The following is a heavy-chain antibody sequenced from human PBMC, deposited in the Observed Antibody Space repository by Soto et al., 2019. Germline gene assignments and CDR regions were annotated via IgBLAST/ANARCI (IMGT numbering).Heavy chain of an antibody. CDR1: GYIFTNYY. V-gene: IGHV1-46*01. CDR2: INPNGGST. CDR3: ARGLYSCYK. J-gene: IGHJ4*02. Sequence: QVRLVQSGAEVKKPGASVKVSCKASGYIFTNYYIHWVRQAPGQGLEWMAIINPNGGSTNCAQEFQGRITLTRDTSTSTVYMYLSSLTSEDTAVYYCARGLYSCYKWGQGTLVTVSS. D-gene: IGHD2-2*02.